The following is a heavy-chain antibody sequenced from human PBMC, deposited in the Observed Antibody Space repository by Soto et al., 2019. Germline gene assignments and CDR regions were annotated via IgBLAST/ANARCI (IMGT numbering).Heavy chain of an antibody. CDR3: ANQVPDYDYVWGSYRYSSPYYFDY. V-gene: IGHV3-23*01. J-gene: IGHJ4*02. D-gene: IGHD3-16*02. CDR2: ISGSGGST. CDR1: GFTFSSYA. Sequence: GGSLRLSCAASGFTFSSYAMSWVRQAPGKGLEWVSAISGSGGSTYYADSVKGRFTISRDNSKNTLYLQMNSLRAEDTAVYYCANQVPDYDYVWGSYRYSSPYYFDYWGQGTLVTVSS.